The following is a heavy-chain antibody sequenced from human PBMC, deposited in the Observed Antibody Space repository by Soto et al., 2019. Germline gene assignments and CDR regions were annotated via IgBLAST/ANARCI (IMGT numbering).Heavy chain of an antibody. CDR1: GYDFTHYW. V-gene: IGHV5-51*07. CDR3: ARAVGYSDASDFYSFAY. Sequence: PGESLKISCRGSGYDFTHYWIAWVHQTPGKGLEWMGVIYPGDSDTKYSPSFQGQVTISVDRSIDTAYLQRSSLKASDTAVYYCARAVGYSDASDFYSFAYWGQGTPVTVSS. CDR2: IYPGDSDT. J-gene: IGHJ4*02. D-gene: IGHD3-3*01.